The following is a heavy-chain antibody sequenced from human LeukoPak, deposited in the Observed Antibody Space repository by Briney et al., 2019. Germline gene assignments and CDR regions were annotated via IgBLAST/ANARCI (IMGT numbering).Heavy chain of an antibody. CDR3: ARDGEYFDSYGMDV. CDR2: ISAYNGNS. V-gene: IGHV1-18*01. J-gene: IGHJ6*02. CDR1: GYTFTSYG. D-gene: IGHD3-9*01. Sequence: ASVKVSCKASGYTFTSYGISWVRQAPGQGLEWMGWISAYNGNSNYAQKLQGRVTMTTDTSTSTAYMELRSLRSDDTAVYYCARDGEYFDSYGMDVWGQGTTVTVSS.